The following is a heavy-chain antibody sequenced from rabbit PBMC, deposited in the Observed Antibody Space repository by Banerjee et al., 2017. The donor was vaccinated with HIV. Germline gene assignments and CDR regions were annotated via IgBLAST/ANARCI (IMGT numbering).Heavy chain of an antibody. CDR3: ARDLGGSSDL. Sequence: QEQLEESGGDLVKPEGSLTLTCTASGFSFNNNYVMCWVHQAPGKGLEWIGCIDAGSGTTYYANWAKGRFTISKTSSTTVTLQMTSQTAADTATYFCARDLGGSSDLWGPGTLVTVS. D-gene: IGHD8-1*01. V-gene: IGHV1S45*01. J-gene: IGHJ4*01. CDR1: GFSFNNNYV. CDR2: IDAGSGTT.